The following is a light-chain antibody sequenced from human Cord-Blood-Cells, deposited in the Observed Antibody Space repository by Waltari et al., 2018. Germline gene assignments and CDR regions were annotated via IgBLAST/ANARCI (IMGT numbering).Light chain of an antibody. CDR3: QQSYSTLFT. Sequence: DIQMTQSPSSLSASVGDRVTITCRASQSISSYLNWYQQKPGKAPKLLIYAASSLQSGVPSRFSGSGSGTDFTITISSLQPEDFATYYYQQSYSTLFTFGPGTKVDIK. CDR1: QSISSY. V-gene: IGKV1-39*01. J-gene: IGKJ3*01. CDR2: AAS.